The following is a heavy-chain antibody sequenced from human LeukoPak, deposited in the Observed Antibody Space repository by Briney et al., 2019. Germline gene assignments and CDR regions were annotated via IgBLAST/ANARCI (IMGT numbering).Heavy chain of an antibody. CDR3: ATVYYYGSGSYYNPLDY. Sequence: ATVKVSCKVSGYTLTELSMHWVRQAPGKGLEWMGGFDPEDGETIYAQKFQGRVTMTEDTSTDTAYMELSGLRSEDTAVYYCATVYYYGSGSYYNPLDYRGQGTLVTVSS. D-gene: IGHD3-10*01. J-gene: IGHJ4*02. V-gene: IGHV1-24*01. CDR2: FDPEDGET. CDR1: GYTLTELS.